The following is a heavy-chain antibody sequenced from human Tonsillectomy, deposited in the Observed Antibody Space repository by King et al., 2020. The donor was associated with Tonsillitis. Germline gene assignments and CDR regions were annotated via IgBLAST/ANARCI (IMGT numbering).Heavy chain of an antibody. CDR2: ISSSSSYI. D-gene: IGHD3-3*01. Sequence: VQLVESGGGLVKPGGSLRLSCAASGFTFRTYTMNWVRQAPGKGLEWVSSISSSSSYIYYADSVKGRCTISRDNAKSSLYLQMNSLRAEDTAVYYCARAPPTIFGVVTLIDYWGQGTLVTVSS. V-gene: IGHV3-21*01. CDR3: ARAPPTIFGVVTLIDY. CDR1: GFTFRTYT. J-gene: IGHJ4*02.